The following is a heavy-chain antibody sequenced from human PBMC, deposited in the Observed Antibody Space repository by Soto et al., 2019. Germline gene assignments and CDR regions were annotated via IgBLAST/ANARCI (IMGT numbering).Heavy chain of an antibody. CDR3: VRSRGGEYFGEQLS. V-gene: IGHV3-13*04. D-gene: IGHD3-10*01. Sequence: EVPLVESGGGLVQPGGSLRLSCAASGFTFSNYDMYWVRQATGKGLEWVSAIGTAADTYYPGSVQGRFIISREDAKNSLYLQMNSLRVGDTAVYYCVRSRGGEYFGEQLSWGQGTLVTVSS. J-gene: IGHJ4*02. CDR1: GFTFSNYD. CDR2: IGTAADT.